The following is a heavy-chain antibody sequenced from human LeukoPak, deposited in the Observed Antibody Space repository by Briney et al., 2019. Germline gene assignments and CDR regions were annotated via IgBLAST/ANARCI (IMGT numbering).Heavy chain of an antibody. CDR1: GFTFSYYW. J-gene: IGHJ3*02. CDR3: ARDLGIAASGTSAFDI. V-gene: IGHV3-7*03. D-gene: IGHD6-13*01. Sequence: PGGSLRLSCAASGFTFSYYWMTWVRQAPGKGLEWVANIKEDGSQIYSVDSVKGRFTISRDNAKNSLYLQMNSLRAEDTAVYYCARDLGIAASGTSAFDIWGQGTMVTVSS. CDR2: IKEDGSQI.